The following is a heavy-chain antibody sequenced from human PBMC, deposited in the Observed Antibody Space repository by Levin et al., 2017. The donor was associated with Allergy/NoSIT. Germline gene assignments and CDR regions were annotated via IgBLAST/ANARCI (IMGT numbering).Heavy chain of an antibody. CDR1: GFTFGHYA. CDR2: IRSEAYGGTT. V-gene: IGHV3-49*03. CDR3: TRDISSSWYGFNYGMDV. J-gene: IGHJ6*02. Sequence: SLNISCKGFGFTFGHYAMSWFRQAPGKGLEWVGFIRSEAYGGTTEYASSLPFSFTISRDDSKSIAYLQMNSLKSEDTAVYYCTRDISSSWYGFNYGMDVWGQGTTVTVSS. D-gene: IGHD6-13*01.